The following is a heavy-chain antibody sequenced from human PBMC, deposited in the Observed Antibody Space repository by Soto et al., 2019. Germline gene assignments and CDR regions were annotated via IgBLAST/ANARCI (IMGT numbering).Heavy chain of an antibody. J-gene: IGHJ6*02. V-gene: IGHV1-2*04. CDR1: GYTFTSYA. CDR3: ARDTVAVAGTYYYGMDV. CDR2: INANSGGT. Sequence: ASVKVSCKASGYTFTSYAMHWVRQAPGQRLEWMGWINANSGGTNYAQKFQGWVTMTRDTSISTAYMELSRLRSDDTAVYYCARDTVAVAGTYYYGMDVWGQGTTVTVSS. D-gene: IGHD6-19*01.